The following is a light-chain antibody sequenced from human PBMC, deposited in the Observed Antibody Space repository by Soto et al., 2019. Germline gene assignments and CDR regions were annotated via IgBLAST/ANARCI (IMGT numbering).Light chain of an antibody. CDR3: AAWDDSLSGRV. J-gene: IGLJ3*02. Sequence: QAVVTQPPSASGTPGQSITISCSGSSSNIGSQYVYWYQQLPGTAPTVVIYKNNERPSGVPDRFSGSKSGTSASLAISGLRSEDEADYYCAAWDDSLSGRVFGGGTQLTVL. CDR2: KNN. CDR1: SSNIGSQY. V-gene: IGLV1-47*01.